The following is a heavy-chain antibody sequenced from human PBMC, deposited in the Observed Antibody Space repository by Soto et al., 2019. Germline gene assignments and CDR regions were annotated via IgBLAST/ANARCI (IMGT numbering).Heavy chain of an antibody. CDR2: INPNSGGT. Sequence: ASVKVSCKASGYTFTGYYMHWVRQAPGQGLEWMGWINPNSGGTNYAQKFQGWVTMTRATSISTAYMELSRLKSDDTAVYYCARDTGIADAFDYWGQGTLVTVSS. J-gene: IGHJ4*02. CDR3: ARDTGIADAFDY. CDR1: GYTFTGYY. V-gene: IGHV1-2*04. D-gene: IGHD6-13*01.